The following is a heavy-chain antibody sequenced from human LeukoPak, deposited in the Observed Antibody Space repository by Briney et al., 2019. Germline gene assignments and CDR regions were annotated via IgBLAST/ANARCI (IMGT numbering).Heavy chain of an antibody. Sequence: GGSLRLSCAASGFTFSSYGMHWVRQAPGKGLEWVAVISYDGSNKYYADSVKGRFTISRDNSKNRLYLQVNSLGAEDTARYYCAKLGWLQNSDIFTIWGQGTRVTVSS. D-gene: IGHD5-24*01. V-gene: IGHV3-30*18. CDR2: ISYDGSNK. CDR3: AKLGWLQNSDIFTI. J-gene: IGHJ3*02. CDR1: GFTFSSYG.